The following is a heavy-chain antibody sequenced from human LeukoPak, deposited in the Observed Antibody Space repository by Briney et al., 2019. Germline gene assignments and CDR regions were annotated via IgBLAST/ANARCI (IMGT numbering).Heavy chain of an antibody. Sequence: GGSLRLSCAASGFTFSSYAMHWVCQAPGKGLEWVAVISYDGSNKYYADSVKGRFTISRDNSKNTLYLQMNRLRAEDTAVYYCARDQRSYYGSGSYYRLGYWGQGTLVTVSS. D-gene: IGHD3-10*01. CDR1: GFTFSSYA. J-gene: IGHJ4*02. CDR3: ARDQRSYYGSGSYYRLGY. CDR2: ISYDGSNK. V-gene: IGHV3-30*04.